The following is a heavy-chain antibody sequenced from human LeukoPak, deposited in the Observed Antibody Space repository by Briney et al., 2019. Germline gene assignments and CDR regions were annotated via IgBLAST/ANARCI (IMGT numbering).Heavy chain of an antibody. CDR1: GGSISSYY. CDR3: ARDLRIAVAVRAFDI. CDR2: IYYSGST. Sequence: SETLSLTCTVSGGSISSYYWSWIRQPPGKGLEWIGYIYYSGSTNYNPSLKSRVTISVDTSKNQFSLKLSSVTAADTAVYYCARDLRIAVAVRAFDIWGQGTMVTVSS. J-gene: IGHJ3*02. V-gene: IGHV4-59*01. D-gene: IGHD6-19*01.